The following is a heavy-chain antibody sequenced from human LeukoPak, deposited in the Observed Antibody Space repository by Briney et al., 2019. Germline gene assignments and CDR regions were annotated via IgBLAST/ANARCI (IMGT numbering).Heavy chain of an antibody. Sequence: GASVKVSCKASGYTFTRFYMHWVRLAPGQGLEWMGIINPSGGSTSYAQKFQGRVTMTRDTSTGTVYMELSSLRSEDTAVYYCARVGTSCTNGVCFFDYWGQGTLVTVSS. CDR1: GYTFTRFY. CDR2: INPSGGST. V-gene: IGHV1-46*01. CDR3: ARVGTSCTNGVCFFDY. J-gene: IGHJ4*02. D-gene: IGHD2-8*01.